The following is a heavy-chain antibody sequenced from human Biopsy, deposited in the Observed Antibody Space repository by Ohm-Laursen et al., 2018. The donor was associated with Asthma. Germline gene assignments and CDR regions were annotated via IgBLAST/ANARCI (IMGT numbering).Heavy chain of an antibody. CDR3: ARTFHFWSPYHAEHYQL. J-gene: IGHJ1*01. D-gene: IGHD3-3*01. CDR1: GFTFGDYC. Sequence: SLRLSCAASGFTFGDYCMSWVRQVPGQGLEWVANIKRDGSEKNHVDSLKGRFTISRDNAKNLLFLQMSSLRAEDTAVYYCARTFHFWSPYHAEHYQLWGQGTLVTVSS. CDR2: IKRDGSEK. V-gene: IGHV3-7*01.